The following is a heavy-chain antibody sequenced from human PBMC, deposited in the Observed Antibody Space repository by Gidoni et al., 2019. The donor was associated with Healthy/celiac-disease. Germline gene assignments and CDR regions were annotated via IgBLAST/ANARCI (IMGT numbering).Heavy chain of an antibody. V-gene: IGHV4-34*01. CDR1: GGSFSGYY. Sequence: QVQLQQWGAGLLKPSETLSLTCAVYGGSFSGYYWSWIRQPPGKGLEWIGEINHSGSTNYNPSLKSRVTISVDTSKNQFSLKLSSVTAADTAVYYCARGRVTMVRGVIPPNHYYYYGMDVWGQGTTVTVSS. D-gene: IGHD3-10*01. CDR2: INHSGST. CDR3: ARGRVTMVRGVIPPNHYYYYGMDV. J-gene: IGHJ6*02.